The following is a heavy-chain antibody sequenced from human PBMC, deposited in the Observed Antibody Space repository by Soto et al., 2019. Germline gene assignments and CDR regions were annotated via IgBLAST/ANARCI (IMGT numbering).Heavy chain of an antibody. D-gene: IGHD3-10*01. CDR2: INHSGST. Sequence: SETLSLTCAVYGASFSGYYWSWIRQPPGKGLEWIGEINHSGSTNYNPSLKSRVTISVDTSKKQSSLKLGSVTAADTAVYYCVRGRNYYGSGSYYPDYYGGMDVWGQGTTVTVSS. CDR1: GASFSGYY. CDR3: VRGRNYYGSGSYYPDYYGGMDV. J-gene: IGHJ6*02. V-gene: IGHV4-34*01.